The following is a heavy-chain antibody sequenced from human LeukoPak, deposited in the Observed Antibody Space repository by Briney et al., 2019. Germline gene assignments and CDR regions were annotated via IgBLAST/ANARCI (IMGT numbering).Heavy chain of an antibody. CDR1: GFTFTSYA. J-gene: IGHJ4*02. CDR3: AKGCSSASCYNQFFDS. V-gene: IGHV3-23*01. D-gene: IGHD2-2*02. CDR2: FSGSGDST. Sequence: GGSLRLSCAASGFTFTSYAMSWVRQAPGKGLEWVSGFSGSGDSTHYADSVKGRFTISRDNSENTLYLQMNSLRAEDTAGYYCAKGCSSASCYNQFFDSWGQGTLVTVSS.